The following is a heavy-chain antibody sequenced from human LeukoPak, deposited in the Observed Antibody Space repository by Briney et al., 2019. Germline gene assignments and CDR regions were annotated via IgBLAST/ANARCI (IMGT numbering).Heavy chain of an antibody. V-gene: IGHV3-48*01. CDR3: ARPYCSGGSCYSSIPGPAQ. J-gene: IGHJ4*02. Sequence: GGSLRLSCAASGFAFNTYSMNWVRQAPGKGLDGVSYISSSSTTRYSADSVKGRFTISRDNAKSSLYLQMNGLRAEDTAVYYCARPYCSGGSCYSSIPGPAQWGQGTLVTVSS. CDR2: ISSSSTTR. CDR1: GFAFNTYS. D-gene: IGHD2-15*01.